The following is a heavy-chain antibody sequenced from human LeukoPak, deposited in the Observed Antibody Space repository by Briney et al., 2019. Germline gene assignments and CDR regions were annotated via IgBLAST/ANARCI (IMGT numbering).Heavy chain of an antibody. Sequence: GASVTVSCKASGGSFRNYGISWVRQGPGHGLEWTGGIFPIIGIAKYAQKFQGRATITTDEIMSTAYMELSSLRSEDTAVYYCAREDVDTSRAKVDYWGQGTQVTVSS. J-gene: IGHJ4*02. V-gene: IGHV1-69*05. D-gene: IGHD5-18*01. CDR2: IFPIIGIA. CDR3: AREDVDTSRAKVDY. CDR1: GGSFRNYG.